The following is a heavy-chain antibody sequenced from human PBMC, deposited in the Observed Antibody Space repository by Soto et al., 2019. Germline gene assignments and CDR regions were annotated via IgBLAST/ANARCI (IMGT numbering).Heavy chain of an antibody. CDR3: ARGTGYSYGPPSNY. Sequence: HPGGSLRLSCAASGFTFSSYSMNWVRQAPGKGLEWVSYISSSSSTIYYADSVKGRFTISRDNAKNSLYLQMNSLRDEDTAVYYCARGTGYSYGPPSNYWGQGTLVTVSS. J-gene: IGHJ4*02. D-gene: IGHD5-18*01. V-gene: IGHV3-48*02. CDR1: GFTFSSYS. CDR2: ISSSSSTI.